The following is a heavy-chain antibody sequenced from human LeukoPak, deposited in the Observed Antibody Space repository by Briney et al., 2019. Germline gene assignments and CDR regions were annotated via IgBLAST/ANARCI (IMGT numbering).Heavy chain of an antibody. CDR2: ISAYNGNT. CDR3: AREQTTGLYYYGMDV. D-gene: IGHD4-11*01. V-gene: IGHV1-18*01. Sequence: ASVKVSCKASGYTFTSYGISWVRQAPGQGLEWMGWISAYNGNTNYAQKLQGRVTMTTDTSTSTAYMELSRLRSDDTAVYYCAREQTTGLYYYGMDVWGQGTTVTVSS. CDR1: GYTFTSYG. J-gene: IGHJ6*02.